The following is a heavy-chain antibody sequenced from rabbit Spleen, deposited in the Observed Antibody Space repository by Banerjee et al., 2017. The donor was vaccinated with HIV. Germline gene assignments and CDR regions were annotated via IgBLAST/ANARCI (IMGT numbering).Heavy chain of an antibody. J-gene: IGHJ4*01. CDR1: GVSFSFSSY. D-gene: IGHD2-1*01. Sequence: QSLEESGGDLVKPGASLTLTCTASGVSFSFSSYMCWVRQAPGKGLEWIACIDIGSSGFTYFATWAKGRFTISKTSSTTVTLQMTSLTAADTATYFCARGSATMTMVITGYYLYLWGPGTLVTVS. CDR3: ARGSATMTMVITGYYLYL. CDR2: IDIGSSGFT. V-gene: IGHV1S40*01.